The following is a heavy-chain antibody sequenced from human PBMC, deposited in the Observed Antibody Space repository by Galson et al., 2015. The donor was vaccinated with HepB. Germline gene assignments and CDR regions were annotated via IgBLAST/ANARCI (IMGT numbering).Heavy chain of an antibody. CDR3: ARPRTYYDFWSGYRLEYYFDY. Sequence: QSGAEVKKPGESLKISCKGSGYSFTSYWIGWVRQMPGKGLEWMGIIYPGDSDTRYSPSFQGQVTISADKSISTAYLQWSSLKASDTAMYYCARPRTYYDFWSGYRLEYYFDYWGQGTLVTVSS. V-gene: IGHV5-51*03. CDR2: IYPGDSDT. CDR1: GYSFTSYW. D-gene: IGHD3-3*01. J-gene: IGHJ4*02.